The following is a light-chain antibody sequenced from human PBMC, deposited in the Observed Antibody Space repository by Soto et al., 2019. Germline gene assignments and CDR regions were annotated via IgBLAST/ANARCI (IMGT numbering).Light chain of an antibody. J-gene: IGKJ1*01. CDR2: AAS. Sequence: DIQMTQSPSSLSASVGDRVTITCRASQNIGVYLNWYQKKPGKAPKLLIHAASSLHSGVPSTFSVSGSGTDFALTISSLQPEDFATYYCHQTAANPWTFAQGTKVDIK. V-gene: IGKV1-39*01. CDR3: HQTAANPWT. CDR1: QNIGVY.